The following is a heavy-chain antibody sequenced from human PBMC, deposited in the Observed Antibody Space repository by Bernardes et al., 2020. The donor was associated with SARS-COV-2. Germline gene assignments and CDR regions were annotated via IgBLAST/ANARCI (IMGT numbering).Heavy chain of an antibody. V-gene: IGHV1-58*01. D-gene: IGHD2-2*01. J-gene: IGHJ3*02. CDR3: AAPYCSSTSCHDAFDI. Sequence: GGRQARGQRLEWIGWIVVSSGNTNYAQKFQERVTITRDMSTSTAYMELSSLRSEDTAVYYCAAPYCSSTSCHDAFDIWGQGTMVTVSS. CDR2: IVVSSGNT.